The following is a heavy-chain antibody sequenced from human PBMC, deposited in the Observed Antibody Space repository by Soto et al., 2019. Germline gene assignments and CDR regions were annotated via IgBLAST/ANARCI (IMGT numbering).Heavy chain of an antibody. D-gene: IGHD3-22*01. CDR1: GGSFSGYY. J-gene: IGHJ5*02. Sequence: SETLSLTCAVYGGSFSGYYLSWIRQPPGKGLEWIGEINHSGSTNYNPSLKSRVTISVDTSKNQFSLKLSSLTADDTAVYYCSRGSKNYYDSSGYYWFAPWGKGTPAPVS. CDR3: SRGSKNYYDSSGYYWFAP. V-gene: IGHV4-34*01. CDR2: INHSGST.